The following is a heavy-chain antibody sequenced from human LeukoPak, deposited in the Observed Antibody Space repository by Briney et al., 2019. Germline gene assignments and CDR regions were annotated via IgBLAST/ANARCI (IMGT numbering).Heavy chain of an antibody. V-gene: IGHV3-23*01. D-gene: IGHD5-12*01. CDR3: AKGEGYDSSYYYYMDV. CDR1: GFTYSSYA. J-gene: IGHJ6*03. CDR2: ISGSGGST. Sequence: GGSLRLSCAASGFTYSSYAMSWVRQAPGKGLEWVSAISGSGGSTYYADSVKGRFTISRDNSKNTLYLQMNSLRAEDTAVYYCAKGEGYDSSYYYYMDVWGKGTTVTVSS.